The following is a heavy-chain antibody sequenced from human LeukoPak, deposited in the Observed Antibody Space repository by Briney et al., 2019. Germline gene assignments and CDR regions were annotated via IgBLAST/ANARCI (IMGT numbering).Heavy chain of an antibody. CDR1: GCTLTGYY. CDR3: AREKRTTVTMFDY. Sequence: ASVMVSCKASGCTLTGYYMHRVRQAPGQGLEWMGWINPNSGGTNYAQKFQGRVTMTRDTSISTAYMELSRLRSDDTAVYYCAREKRTTVTMFDYWGQGTLVTVSS. J-gene: IGHJ4*02. V-gene: IGHV1-2*02. D-gene: IGHD4-17*01. CDR2: INPNSGGT.